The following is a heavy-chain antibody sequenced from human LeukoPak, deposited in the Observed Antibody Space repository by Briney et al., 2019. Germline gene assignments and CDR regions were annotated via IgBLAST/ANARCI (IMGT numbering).Heavy chain of an antibody. V-gene: IGHV3-23*01. Sequence: GGSLRLSCAASGFTFSSYAMSWVRQAPGKGLEWVSSISGSGTNTDYADSVKGRFTISRDNSKNTVNVQMNSLRAEDTAVYYCAKATSPVHSRNWFDSWGQGTLVTVPS. CDR3: AKATSPVHSRNWFDS. CDR2: ISGSGTNT. CDR1: GFTFSSYA. D-gene: IGHD6-13*01. J-gene: IGHJ5*01.